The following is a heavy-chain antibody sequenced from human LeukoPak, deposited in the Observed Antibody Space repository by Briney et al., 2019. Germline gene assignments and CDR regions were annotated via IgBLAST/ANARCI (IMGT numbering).Heavy chain of an antibody. CDR3: AKGGKWDVTPFDY. D-gene: IGHD1-26*01. J-gene: IGHJ4*02. CDR2: NTNTGGVT. V-gene: IGHV3-23*05. CDR1: GFTFSTYA. Sequence: GSLRLSCAASGFTFSTYAMSWVRQAPGKGLEWVSGNTNTGGVTLYADSVKGRLTVSRDNSKNTLYLQVNSLRAEDTAVYYCAKGGKWDVTPFDYWGQGTLVTVSS.